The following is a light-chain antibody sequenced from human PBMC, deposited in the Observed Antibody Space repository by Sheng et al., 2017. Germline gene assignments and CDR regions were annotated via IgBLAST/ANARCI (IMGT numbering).Light chain of an antibody. V-gene: IGKV1-5*03. CDR2: KAS. CDR1: QSISNW. Sequence: DIQMTQSPSTLSASVGDRVTITCRASQSISNWLAWYQQKPGKAPKLLIYKASTLEGGVPSRFSGSGSGTEFALTISSLQPDDFATYYCLQDYDYPRTFGQGTKVEIK. J-gene: IGKJ1*01. CDR3: LQDYDYPRT.